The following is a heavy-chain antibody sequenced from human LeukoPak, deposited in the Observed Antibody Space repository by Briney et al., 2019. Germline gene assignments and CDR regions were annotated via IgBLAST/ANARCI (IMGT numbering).Heavy chain of an antibody. J-gene: IGHJ6*03. D-gene: IGHD3-3*01. Sequence: SETLSLTCAVYGGSFSDYYWSWIRQPPGKGLEWIGEINQSGSTNYNPSLESRVTISLDASANQFSLKVSSVTAPDTAVYYCARSPAGAYSDFGLTVYYRYMDVWGKGTAVTVSS. V-gene: IGHV4-34*01. CDR1: GGSFSDYY. CDR2: INQSGST. CDR3: ARSPAGAYSDFGLTVYYRYMDV.